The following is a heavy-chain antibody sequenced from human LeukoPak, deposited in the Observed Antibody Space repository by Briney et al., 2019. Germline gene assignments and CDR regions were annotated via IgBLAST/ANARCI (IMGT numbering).Heavy chain of an antibody. CDR3: ARGPDPHYDFWSGYYRYYYYYGMDV. D-gene: IGHD3-3*01. Sequence: ASVKVSCKASGGTFSSYAISWVRQAPGQGLEWMGGIIPIFGTANYAQKFQGRVTITADESTSTAYMELSSLRSEDTAVYYCARGPDPHYDFWSGYYRYYYYYGMDVWGQGTTVTVSS. CDR2: IIPIFGTA. CDR1: GGTFSSYA. J-gene: IGHJ6*02. V-gene: IGHV1-69*13.